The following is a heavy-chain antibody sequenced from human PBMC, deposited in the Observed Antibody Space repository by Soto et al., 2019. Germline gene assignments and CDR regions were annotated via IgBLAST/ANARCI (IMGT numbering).Heavy chain of an antibody. CDR3: ARDGGYRTPFDY. D-gene: IGHD5-12*01. Sequence: EVQLVQSGGGLVQPGGSLRLSCAASGFAFSSYWLHGVRQAPGKGLLIVSRITGDGTNTAYATSVKGRFTISRDNAKNMVYLLMDSLKAEDTAVYYCARDGGYRTPFDYWGQGALVTVSS. V-gene: IGHV3-74*01. CDR1: GFAFSSYW. J-gene: IGHJ4*02. CDR2: ITGDGTNT.